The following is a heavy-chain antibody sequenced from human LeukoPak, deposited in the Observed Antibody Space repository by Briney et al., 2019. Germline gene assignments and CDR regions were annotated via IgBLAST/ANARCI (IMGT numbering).Heavy chain of an antibody. Sequence: GGSLRLSCAASGFTFSSYDMNWVRQAPGKGLEWVSYISPSSTRIDYAASVRGRFTISRDNAKRSLYLQMNSLRAEDTAVYYCARLGSYADFDYWGQGTLVTVSS. CDR2: ISPSSTRI. J-gene: IGHJ4*02. V-gene: IGHV3-48*04. D-gene: IGHD1-26*01. CDR1: GFTFSSYD. CDR3: ARLGSYADFDY.